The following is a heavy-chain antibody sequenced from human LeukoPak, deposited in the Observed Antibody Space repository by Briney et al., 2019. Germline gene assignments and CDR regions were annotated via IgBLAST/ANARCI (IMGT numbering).Heavy chain of an antibody. CDR1: GYSFTSYW. D-gene: IGHD6-19*01. Sequence: GESLKISCKGSGYSFTSYWIGWVRQMPGKGLEWMGIIYPGDSDTRYSPPFQGQVTISADKSISTAYLQWSSLKASDTAMYYCARWEAVAGSNFDYWGQGTLVTVSS. CDR2: IYPGDSDT. CDR3: ARWEAVAGSNFDY. V-gene: IGHV5-51*01. J-gene: IGHJ4*02.